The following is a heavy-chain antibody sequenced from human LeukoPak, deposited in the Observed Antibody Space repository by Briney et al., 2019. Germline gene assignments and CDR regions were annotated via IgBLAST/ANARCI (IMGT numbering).Heavy chain of an antibody. CDR3: ARIVDTAIIY. J-gene: IGHJ4*02. CDR1: GGTFSSYA. V-gene: IGHV1-69*04. CDR2: IIPILGIA. Sequence: SVKVSCKASGGTFSSYAISWVRQAPGQGLEWMGRIIPILGIANYAQKLQGRVTMTTDTSTSTAYMELRSLRSDDTAVYYCARIVDTAIIYWGQGTLVTVSS. D-gene: IGHD5-18*01.